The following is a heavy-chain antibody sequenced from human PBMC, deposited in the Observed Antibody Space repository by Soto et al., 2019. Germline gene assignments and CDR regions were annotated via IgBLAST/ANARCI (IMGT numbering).Heavy chain of an antibody. CDR2: INHSGST. V-gene: IGHV4-34*01. Sequence: SATLCLTCAVYCGSFIGYYWSWIRQPPGKGLEWIGEINHSGSTNYNPSLKSRVTISVDTSKNQFSLKLSSVTAADTAVYYCATLVGYGDYVSIDYWGQGTLVTVSS. D-gene: IGHD4-17*01. CDR1: CGSFIGYY. J-gene: IGHJ4*02. CDR3: ATLVGYGDYVSIDY.